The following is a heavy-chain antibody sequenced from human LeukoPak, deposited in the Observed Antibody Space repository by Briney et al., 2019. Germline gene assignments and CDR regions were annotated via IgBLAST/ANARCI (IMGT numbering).Heavy chain of an antibody. Sequence: SETLSLTCTVSGGSISSYYWSWIRQPPGKGLEWIGYIYYSGSTNYNPSLKSRVTISVDTSKNQFSLNLSSVTAADTAVYYCARHQRGSLPGFDYWGQGTLVTVSS. CDR2: IYYSGST. V-gene: IGHV4-59*08. CDR1: GGSISSYY. J-gene: IGHJ4*02. CDR3: ARHQRGSLPGFDY. D-gene: IGHD1-26*01.